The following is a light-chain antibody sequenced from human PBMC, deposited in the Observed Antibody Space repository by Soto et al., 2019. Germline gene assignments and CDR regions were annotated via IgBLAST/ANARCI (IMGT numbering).Light chain of an antibody. Sequence: EIVLTQSPGTLSLSPGERATLSCRASQSVGNNYLAWYQQKVGQAPRLLIFDASKRATGIPDRFSGSGSGSDFTLTISRLEPEDFAVYYCQQYGTSPWTFGQGTKVEIK. CDR2: DAS. V-gene: IGKV3-20*01. J-gene: IGKJ1*01. CDR1: QSVGNNY. CDR3: QQYGTSPWT.